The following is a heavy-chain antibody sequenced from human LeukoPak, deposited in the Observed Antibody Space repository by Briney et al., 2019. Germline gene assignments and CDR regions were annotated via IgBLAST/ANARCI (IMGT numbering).Heavy chain of an antibody. Sequence: SETLSLTCAVYGGSFSGYYLSWIRQPPGKGLEWIGEINHSGSTNYNPSLKSRVTISVDTSKNQFSLKLSSVTAADTAVYYCAREDAIEDYWGQGTLVTVSS. V-gene: IGHV4-34*01. CDR1: GGSFSGYY. J-gene: IGHJ4*02. CDR2: INHSGST. CDR3: AREDAIEDY.